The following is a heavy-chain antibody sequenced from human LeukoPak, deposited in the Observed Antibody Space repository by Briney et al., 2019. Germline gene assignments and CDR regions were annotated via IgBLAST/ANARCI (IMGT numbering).Heavy chain of an antibody. CDR1: GFTFNRYS. D-gene: IGHD3-16*01. CDR2: ISSSSSTR. V-gene: IGHV3-48*01. CDR3: AKVGIGDAFDI. Sequence: GSLRLSCAASGFTFNRYSMNWVRQAPGKGLEWVSCISSSSSTRYYADSVKGRFTISRDNSKNTLYLQMNSLRAEDTAVYYCAKVGIGDAFDIWGQGTMVTVSS. J-gene: IGHJ3*02.